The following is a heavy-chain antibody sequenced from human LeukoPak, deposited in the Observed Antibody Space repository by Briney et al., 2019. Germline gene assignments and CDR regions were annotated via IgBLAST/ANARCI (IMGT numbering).Heavy chain of an antibody. CDR2: IIPILGIA. J-gene: IGHJ4*02. CDR3: ARVSNSAYFDY. Sequence: GASVKVSCKAPGGTFSSYAISWVRQAPGQGLEWMGRIIPILGIANYAQKFQGRVTITADKSTSTAYMELSSLRSEDTAVYYCARVSNSAYFDYWGQGTLVTVSS. D-gene: IGHD5-24*01. V-gene: IGHV1-69*04. CDR1: GGTFSSYA.